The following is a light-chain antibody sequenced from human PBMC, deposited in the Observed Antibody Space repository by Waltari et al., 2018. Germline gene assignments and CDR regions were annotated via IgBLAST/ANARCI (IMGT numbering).Light chain of an antibody. CDR3: SSYAPSSTV. V-gene: IGLV2-14*03. CDR1: SSYIGGYDY. CDR2: DII. J-gene: IGLJ2*01. Sequence: SALTQPASVSGSPGQSINISCTGTSSYIGGYDYVSLYQQHPGKAPKRMIYDIIKRPSGVSDRFSGSKSGNTAALTISGLQAEDESDYYCSSYAPSSTVFGGGTKLTVL.